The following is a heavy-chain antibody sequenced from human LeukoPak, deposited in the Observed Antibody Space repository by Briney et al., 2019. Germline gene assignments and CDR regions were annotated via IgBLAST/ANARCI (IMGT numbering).Heavy chain of an antibody. CDR2: INPNSGGT. Sequence: ASVKVSCKASGYTFTGYYMHWVRQALGQGLEWMGRINPNSGGTNYAQKFQGRVTMTRDTSISTAYMELSRLRSDDTAVYYCARAQTGETYDFWSGYPIYYYMDVWGKGTTVTVSS. J-gene: IGHJ6*03. V-gene: IGHV1-2*06. CDR1: GYTFTGYY. D-gene: IGHD3-3*01. CDR3: ARAQTGETYDFWSGYPIYYYMDV.